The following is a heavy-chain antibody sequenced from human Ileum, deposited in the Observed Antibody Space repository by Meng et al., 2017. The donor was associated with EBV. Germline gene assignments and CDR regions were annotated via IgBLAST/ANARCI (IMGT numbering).Heavy chain of an antibody. D-gene: IGHD3-3*01. CDR3: AVSTMTGSWLDP. J-gene: IGHJ5*02. Sequence: QLRLGQSGAEVKKPGSSVWFSCTASGDTFNTFACNWMRQAPGQGLEWMGTIVPLFGKTNYARKFQGRVTITADASAKTVYMELTSVRYEDTAVFFCAVSTMTGSWLDPWGQGTLVTVFS. CDR1: GDTFNTFA. CDR2: IVPLFGKT. V-gene: IGHV1-69*15.